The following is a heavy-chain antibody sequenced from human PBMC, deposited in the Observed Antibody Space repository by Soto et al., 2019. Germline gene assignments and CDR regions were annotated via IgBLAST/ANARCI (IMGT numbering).Heavy chain of an antibody. D-gene: IGHD3-16*01. V-gene: IGHV6-1*01. CDR1: GDSVSSNSAA. CDR2: TYYRSKWYN. Sequence: PSQTLSLTCVISGDSVSSNSAAWNWIRQSPSRGLEWLGRTYYRSKWYNDYAVSVKSRITINPDTSKNQFSLQLNSVTPEDTAVYYCARENLWGDSDVYAFDIWGQGTMVTVSS. J-gene: IGHJ3*02. CDR3: ARENLWGDSDVYAFDI.